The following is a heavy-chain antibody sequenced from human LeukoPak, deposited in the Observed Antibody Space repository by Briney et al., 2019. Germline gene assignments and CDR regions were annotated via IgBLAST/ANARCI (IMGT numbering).Heavy chain of an antibody. V-gene: IGHV3-23*01. D-gene: IGHD3-22*01. Sequence: GGSLRLSCAASGFTFSSYALSWVRQAPGKGLEWVSAISGSGGSTYYADSVKGRLTISRDNSKNTLYLQMNSLRAEDTAVYYCSVMHRYYDGSGYWVQWGQGTLVTVSS. CDR1: GFTFSSYA. J-gene: IGHJ4*02. CDR2: ISGSGGST. CDR3: SVMHRYYDGSGYWVQ.